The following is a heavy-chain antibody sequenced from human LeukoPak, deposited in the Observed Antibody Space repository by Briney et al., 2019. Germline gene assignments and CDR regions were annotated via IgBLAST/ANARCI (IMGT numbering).Heavy chain of an antibody. J-gene: IGHJ5*02. V-gene: IGHV3-66*02. D-gene: IGHD3-3*01. CDR3: ARVTGGEWLLYNWFDP. CDR1: GFTVSSNY. Sequence: GGSLRLSCAASGFTVSSNYMSWVRQAPGKGLEWVSVIYSGGSTYYADSVKGRFTISRDNSKNTLYLQMNGLRAEDTAVYYCARVTGGEWLLYNWFDPWGQGTLVTVSS. CDR2: IYSGGST.